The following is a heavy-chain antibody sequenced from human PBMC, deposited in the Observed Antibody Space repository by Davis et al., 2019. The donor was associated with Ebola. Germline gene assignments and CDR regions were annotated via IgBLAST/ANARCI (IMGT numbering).Heavy chain of an antibody. Sequence: GESLKISCAASGFTVSSTYMNWVRQAPGKGLECASIILSGGTTFYADSVKGRFTISRDNSKNILYLQMNSLRAEDTAVYYCAKEGGGYSNSLGYWGQGTLVTVSS. CDR3: AKEGGGYSNSLGY. J-gene: IGHJ4*02. CDR2: ILSGGTT. V-gene: IGHV3-53*01. CDR1: GFTVSSTY. D-gene: IGHD4-11*01.